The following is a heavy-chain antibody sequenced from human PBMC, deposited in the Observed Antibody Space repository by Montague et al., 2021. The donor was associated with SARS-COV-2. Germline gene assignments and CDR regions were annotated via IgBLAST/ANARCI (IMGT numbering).Heavy chain of an antibody. V-gene: IGHV3-30*04. CDR2: LSYDGSNK. D-gene: IGHD3-3*01. J-gene: IGHJ6*03. Sequence: SLRLSCAASGFTFRSYAMHWVRQAPGKGLEWVAVLSYDGSNKYYVDSVKGRFTISRDNSKNTLFLQMNSLRAEDTAVYYCARDPLLTIFGSYYYYMDVWGKGTTVTVSS. CDR1: GFTFRSYA. CDR3: ARDPLLTIFGSYYYYMDV.